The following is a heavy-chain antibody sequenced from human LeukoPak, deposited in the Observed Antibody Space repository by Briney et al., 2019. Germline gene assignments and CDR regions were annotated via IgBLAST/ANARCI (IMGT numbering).Heavy chain of an antibody. CDR1: GFTFSSYW. V-gene: IGHV3-7*01. J-gene: IGHJ4*02. CDR2: IKQDGSEK. Sequence: GGSLRLSCAASGFTFSSYWMSWVRQAPGKGLEWVANIKQDGSEKYYVDSVKGRFTISRDNAKNPLYLQMNSPRAEDTAVYYCARDREAVADYYFDYWGQGTLVTVSS. D-gene: IGHD6-19*01. CDR3: ARDREAVADYYFDY.